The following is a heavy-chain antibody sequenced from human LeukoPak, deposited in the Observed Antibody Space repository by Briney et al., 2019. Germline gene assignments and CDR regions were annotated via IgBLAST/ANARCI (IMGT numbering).Heavy chain of an antibody. D-gene: IGHD4-11*01. V-gene: IGHV1-2*02. J-gene: IGHJ4*02. Sequence: ASVKVSCKASGYTFTGYYMHWVRQAPGQGLEWMGWINPNSGGTNYAQKFQGRVTMTRDTSISTAYMELSRLRSDDTAVYYCARHPGVMEGDYSPIFDYWGQGTLVTVSS. CDR3: ARHPGVMEGDYSPIFDY. CDR2: INPNSGGT. CDR1: GYTFTGYY.